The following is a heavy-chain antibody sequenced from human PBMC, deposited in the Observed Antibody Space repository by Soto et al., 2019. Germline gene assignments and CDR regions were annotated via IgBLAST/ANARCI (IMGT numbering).Heavy chain of an antibody. D-gene: IGHD6-6*01. CDR2: IYHSGST. CDR1: GGSISSGGYS. CDR3: AREVGASIAARRYNWFDP. J-gene: IGHJ5*02. V-gene: IGHV4-30-2*01. Sequence: QLQLQESGSGLVKPSQTLSLTCAVSGGSISSGGYSWSWIRQPPGKGREWIGYIYHSGSTYYNPSLKMRVTTTVDRSKNQFSLKLSSVTAADTAVYYCAREVGASIAARRYNWFDPWGQGTLVTVSS.